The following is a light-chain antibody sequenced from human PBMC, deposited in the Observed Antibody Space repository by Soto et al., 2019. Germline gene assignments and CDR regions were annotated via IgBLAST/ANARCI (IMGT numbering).Light chain of an antibody. V-gene: IGLV1-44*01. J-gene: IGLJ2*01. CDR3: AAWDDSLNGHVV. Sequence: QSVLTQPPSASGTPGQRVTISCSGSSSNIGSNTVKWYQQLPGTAPKLLIYSNNQRPSGVPDRFSGSKSGTSASLALSGLQSEDDADYYCAAWDDSLNGHVVCGGGTKLTVL. CDR2: SNN. CDR1: SSNIGSNT.